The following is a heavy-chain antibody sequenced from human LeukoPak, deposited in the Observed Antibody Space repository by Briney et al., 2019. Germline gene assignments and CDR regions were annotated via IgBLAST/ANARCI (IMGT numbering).Heavy chain of an antibody. D-gene: IGHD4-23*01. CDR3: VREVNSLGHAFDI. V-gene: IGHV4-59*01. Sequence: PSETLSLTCTVSGGSISSYYWSWIRQPPGKGLEWIGYIYYSGSTNYNPSLKSRVTISVDTSKNQFSLKLSSVTAADTAVYYCVREVNSLGHAFDIWGQGTMVTVSS. CDR2: IYYSGST. J-gene: IGHJ3*02. CDR1: GGSISSYY.